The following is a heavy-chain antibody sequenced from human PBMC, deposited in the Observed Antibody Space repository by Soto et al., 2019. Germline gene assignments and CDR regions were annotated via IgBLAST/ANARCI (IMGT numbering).Heavy chain of an antibody. D-gene: IGHD3-3*01. J-gene: IGHJ6*02. Sequence: GGSLRLSCAASGFTFSSYDMQWVRQATGKGLEWVSAIGTAGDTYYPGSVKGRFTISRENAKNTLYLQMNSLKTEDTAVYYCTTPLYYDFWSGYSDVWGQGTTVTVSS. CDR2: IGTAGDT. CDR3: TTPLYYDFWSGYSDV. CDR1: GFTFSSYD. V-gene: IGHV3-13*04.